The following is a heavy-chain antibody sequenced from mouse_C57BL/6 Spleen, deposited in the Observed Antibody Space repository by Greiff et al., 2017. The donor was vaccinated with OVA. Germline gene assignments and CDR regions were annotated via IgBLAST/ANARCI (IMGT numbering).Heavy chain of an antibody. J-gene: IGHJ3*01. CDR1: GYSITSGSY. D-gene: IGHD2-5*01. CDR3: AREEDYSNYEAY. V-gene: IGHV3-6*01. CDR2: ISYDGST. Sequence: EVHLVESGPGLVKPSQSLSLTCSVTGYSITSGSYWNCIRQFPGNKLEWMGYISYDGSTNSNPSLKNRISITRDTSKNQFFLKLNSVTTEDTATYYCAREEDYSNYEAYWGQGTLVTVSA.